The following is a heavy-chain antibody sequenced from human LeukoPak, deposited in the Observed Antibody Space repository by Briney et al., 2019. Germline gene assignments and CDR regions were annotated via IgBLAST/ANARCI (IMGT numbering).Heavy chain of an antibody. V-gene: IGHV3-48*03. J-gene: IGHJ4*02. CDR3: ARDDSGRAPEMSAPDY. CDR1: GFTFSSYE. Sequence: GGSLRLSRAASGFTFSSYEMNWVRQAPGKGLEWVSYISSSGSTIYYADSVKGRFTISRDNAKNSLYLQMNSLRAEDTAVYYCARDDSGRAPEMSAPDYWGQGTLVTVSS. CDR2: ISSSGSTI. D-gene: IGHD1-14*01.